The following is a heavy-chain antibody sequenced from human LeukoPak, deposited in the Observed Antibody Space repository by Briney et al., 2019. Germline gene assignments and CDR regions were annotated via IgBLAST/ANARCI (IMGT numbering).Heavy chain of an antibody. V-gene: IGHV3-11*04. J-gene: IGHJ4*02. CDR3: ARERLIAVAGLYYFDY. CDR2: ISSSSSTI. D-gene: IGHD6-19*01. Sequence: GGSLRLSCAASGFTFSDYYMSWIRQAPGKGLEWVSYISSSSSTIYYADSVKGRFTISRDNAKNSLYLQMNSLRAEDTAVYYCARERLIAVAGLYYFDYWGQGTLVTVSS. CDR1: GFTFSDYY.